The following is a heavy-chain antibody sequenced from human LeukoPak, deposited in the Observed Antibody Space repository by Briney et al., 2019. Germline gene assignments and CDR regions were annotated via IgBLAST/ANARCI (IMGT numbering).Heavy chain of an antibody. Sequence: ASVKASCKASGYTFTGYYMHWVRQAPGQGLEWMGWINPNSGGTNYAQKFQGRVTMTRDTSISTAYMELSRLRSDDTAVYYCARGSTVTKMYYFDYWGQGTLVTVSS. V-gene: IGHV1-2*02. J-gene: IGHJ4*02. CDR1: GYTFTGYY. D-gene: IGHD4-17*01. CDR3: ARGSTVTKMYYFDY. CDR2: INPNSGGT.